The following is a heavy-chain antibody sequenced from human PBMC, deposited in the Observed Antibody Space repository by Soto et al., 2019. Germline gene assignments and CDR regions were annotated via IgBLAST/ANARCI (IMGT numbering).Heavy chain of an antibody. J-gene: IGHJ4*02. D-gene: IGHD5-18*01. CDR2: IIPILGIA. Sequence: ASVKVSCKASGGTFSSYTISWVRQAPGQGLEWMGRIIPILGIANYAQKFQGRVTITADKSTSTAYMELSSLRSEDTAVYYCARDPPRGYSYGLTVLDYWGQGTLVTVSS. V-gene: IGHV1-69*04. CDR3: ARDPPRGYSYGLTVLDY. CDR1: GGTFSSYT.